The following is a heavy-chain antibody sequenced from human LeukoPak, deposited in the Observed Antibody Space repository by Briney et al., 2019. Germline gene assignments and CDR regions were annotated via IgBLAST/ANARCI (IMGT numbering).Heavy chain of an antibody. D-gene: IGHD2-21*02. CDR2: IYHSGST. V-gene: IGHV4-30-2*01. CDR3: ARDIRTYCGGDCYGDAFDI. J-gene: IGHJ3*02. Sequence: SETLSLTCAVSGGSISSGGYSWSWIRQPPGKGLEWIGYIYHSGSTYYNPSLKSRVTISVDRSKNQFSLKLSSVTAADTAVYYCARDIRTYCGGDCYGDAFDIWGQGTMVTVSS. CDR1: GGSISSGGYS.